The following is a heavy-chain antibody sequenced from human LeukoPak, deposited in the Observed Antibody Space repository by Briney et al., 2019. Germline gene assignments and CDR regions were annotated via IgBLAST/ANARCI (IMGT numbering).Heavy chain of an antibody. CDR3: ARSRTQLSRYYYERYYFDY. V-gene: IGHV4-39*07. CDR1: GGSISSSSYY. J-gene: IGHJ4*02. CDR2: IYYSGST. D-gene: IGHD3-22*01. Sequence: SETLSLTCTVSGGSISSSSYYWGWIRQPPGKGLEWIGSIYYSGSTYYNPSLKSRVTISVDTSKNQFSLKLSSVTAADTAVYYCARSRTQLSRYYYERYYFDYWGQGTLVTVSS.